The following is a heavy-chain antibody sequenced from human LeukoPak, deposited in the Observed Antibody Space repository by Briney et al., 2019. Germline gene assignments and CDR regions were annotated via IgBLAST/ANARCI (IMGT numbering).Heavy chain of an antibody. CDR1: GGSISSYY. Sequence: SETLSLTCTVSGGSISSYYWSWIRQPPGKGLEWIGYIYYSGSTNYNPSLKSRVTVSVDTSKNQFSLKLSSVTAADTAVYYCARVAVAGNLDYWGQGTLVTVSS. CDR2: IYYSGST. CDR3: ARVAVAGNLDY. D-gene: IGHD6-19*01. J-gene: IGHJ4*02. V-gene: IGHV4-59*01.